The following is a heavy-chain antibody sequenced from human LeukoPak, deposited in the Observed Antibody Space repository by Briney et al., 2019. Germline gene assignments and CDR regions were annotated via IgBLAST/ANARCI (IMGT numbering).Heavy chain of an antibody. Sequence: SETLSLTCTVSGGSISSYYWSWIRQPPGKGLEWIGYIYYSGTTNYIPSLKSRVTISVDTSKNQFSLKLSSVTAADTAVYYCARHVVTMIVGHHDAFDIWGQGTMVTVSS. CDR1: GGSISSYY. V-gene: IGHV4-59*08. CDR2: IYYSGTT. CDR3: ARHVVTMIVGHHDAFDI. D-gene: IGHD3-22*01. J-gene: IGHJ3*02.